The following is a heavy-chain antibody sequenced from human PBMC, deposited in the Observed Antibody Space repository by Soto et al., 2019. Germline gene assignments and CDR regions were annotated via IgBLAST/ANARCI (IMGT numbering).Heavy chain of an antibody. V-gene: IGHV4-30-2*01. J-gene: IGHJ4*02. D-gene: IGHD3-10*01. CDR3: ARFPLWFGELDY. Sequence: SETLSLTCTVSGASIGSGSYCWNWIRQPPGKGLDWIGYLHHSGDTYFNPSLRRRVSISVDRSNNQFSLKLISVTAADTAVYYCARFPLWFGELDYWGQGALVTVSS. CDR1: GASIGSGSYC. CDR2: LHHSGDT.